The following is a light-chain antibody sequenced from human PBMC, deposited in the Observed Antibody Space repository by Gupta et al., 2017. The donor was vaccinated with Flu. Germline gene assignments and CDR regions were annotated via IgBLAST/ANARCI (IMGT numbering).Light chain of an antibody. V-gene: IGLV1-40*01. CDR2: DNN. J-gene: IGLJ1*01. CDR1: SSNIGTGYD. CDR3: QSFDSSLSTYV. Sequence: VTISCNGSSSNIGTGYDVHWYQQLPGKAPKLLIYDNNNRPSGVPDRFSGSKSGTSASLAITGLQPEDEADYYCQSFDSSLSTYVFGTGTKVTVL.